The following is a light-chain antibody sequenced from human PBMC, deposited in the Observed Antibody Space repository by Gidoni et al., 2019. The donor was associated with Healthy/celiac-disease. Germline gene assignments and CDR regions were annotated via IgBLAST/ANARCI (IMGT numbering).Light chain of an antibody. Sequence: PSSLSASVGDRVTITCRASQGISNYLAWYQQKPGKVPKLLIYAASTLQSGVPSRFSGSGSGTDFTLTISSLQPEDVATYYCQKYNSAPRTFXPXTKVDIK. CDR1: QGISNY. CDR2: AAS. CDR3: QKYNSAPRT. V-gene: IGKV1-27*01. J-gene: IGKJ3*01.